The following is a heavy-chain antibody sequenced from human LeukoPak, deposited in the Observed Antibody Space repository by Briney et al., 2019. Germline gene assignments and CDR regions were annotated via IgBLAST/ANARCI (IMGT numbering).Heavy chain of an antibody. Sequence: PGGSLRLSCAASGFTFDDYAMHWVRQAPGKGLEWVSGISWNSGSIGYADSVKGRFTISRDNAKNSLYLQMNSLRAEDTALYYCAKDKIAVAGTMDYWGQGTLVTVSS. J-gene: IGHJ4*02. CDR2: ISWNSGSI. V-gene: IGHV3-9*01. D-gene: IGHD6-19*01. CDR3: AKDKIAVAGTMDY. CDR1: GFTFDDYA.